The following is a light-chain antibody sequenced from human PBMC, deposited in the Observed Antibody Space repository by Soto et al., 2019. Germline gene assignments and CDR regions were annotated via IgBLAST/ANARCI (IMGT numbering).Light chain of an antibody. V-gene: IGLV2-14*01. CDR1: RSDIGDSNF. CDR2: EVN. CDR3: ASFRSGTILV. J-gene: IGLJ1*01. Sequence: QSALTQPASVSGSPGQSVTISCTGPRSDIGDSNFISWYQQSPGKAPRLLIYEVNNRPSGVSRRFSGSKAGNTASLTISGILEDDEADYFCASFRSGTILVFGSGTKLTFL.